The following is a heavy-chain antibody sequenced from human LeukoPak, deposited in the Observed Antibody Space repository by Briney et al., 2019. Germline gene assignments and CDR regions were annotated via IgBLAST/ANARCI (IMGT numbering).Heavy chain of an antibody. D-gene: IGHD3-10*02. CDR1: GGSISSFNYY. CDR2: IYYSGTT. V-gene: IGHV4-39*01. CDR3: ARQMLGSDIFNI. Sequence: KTSETLSLTCTVSGGSISSFNYYWGWIRQPPGKGLEWIGSIYYSGTTYYNPSLKSRVTISVDTSKNQFSLKLTSVTAADTAVFYCARQMLGSDIFNIWGQGTMVTVSS. J-gene: IGHJ3*02.